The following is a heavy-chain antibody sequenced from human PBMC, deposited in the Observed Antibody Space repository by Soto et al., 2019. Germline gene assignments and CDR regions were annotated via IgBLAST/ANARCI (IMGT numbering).Heavy chain of an antibody. CDR2: LYGSGRGI. J-gene: IGHJ4*02. CDR1: GFTFSSYA. V-gene: IGHV3-23*01. D-gene: IGHD3-22*01. Sequence: GGSLRLSCAASGFTFSSYAMIWARQAPGRGLEWVSGLYGSGRGIFYADSVKGRFTISRDNSRNTLHLQMNSLRAEDTAVYYCAKDGDSISRNKPLDSWGQGTLVTVSS. CDR3: AKDGDSISRNKPLDS.